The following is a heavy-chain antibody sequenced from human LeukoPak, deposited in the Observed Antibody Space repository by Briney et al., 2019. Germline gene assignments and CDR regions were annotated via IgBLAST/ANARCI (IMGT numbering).Heavy chain of an antibody. V-gene: IGHV4-59*01. CDR3: ARGEYSSSWYSNYYYYMDV. Sequence: SETLSLTCTVSGGSISSYYWSWIRQPPGKGLEWIGYIYYSGSTNYNPSLKSRVTISVDTSKNQFSLKLSSVTAADTAVYYCARGEYSSSWYSNYYYYMDVWGKGTTVTISS. CDR2: IYYSGST. D-gene: IGHD6-13*01. CDR1: GGSISSYY. J-gene: IGHJ6*03.